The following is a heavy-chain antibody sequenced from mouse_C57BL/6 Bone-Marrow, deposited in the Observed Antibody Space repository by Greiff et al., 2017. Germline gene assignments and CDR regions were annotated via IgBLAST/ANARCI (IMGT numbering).Heavy chain of an antibody. Sequence: QVQLQQPGAELVKPGASVKMSCKASGYTFTSYWITWVKQRPGQGLEWIGDIYPGSGSTNYNEKFKSKATLTVDTSSSTAYMQLSSLTSEDSAVYYCARSYGYVKGLDDWGQGTTLTVSS. CDR2: IYPGSGST. J-gene: IGHJ2*01. D-gene: IGHD2-2*01. CDR3: ARSYGYVKGLDD. V-gene: IGHV1-55*01. CDR1: GYTFTSYW.